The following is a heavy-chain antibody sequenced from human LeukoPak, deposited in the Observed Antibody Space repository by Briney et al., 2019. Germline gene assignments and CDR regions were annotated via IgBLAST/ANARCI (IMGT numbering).Heavy chain of an antibody. CDR2: ISSSSSTI. J-gene: IGHJ4*02. CDR3: ARDVAAAASHLDH. Sequence: GGSLRLSCAASGFTFSSYSMNWVRQAPGKGLEWVSYISSSSSTIYYADSVKGRFTISRDNAKNSLYLQMNSLRAEDTAVYYCARDVAAAASHLDHWGQGILVTVSS. V-gene: IGHV3-48*01. D-gene: IGHD2-15*01. CDR1: GFTFSSYS.